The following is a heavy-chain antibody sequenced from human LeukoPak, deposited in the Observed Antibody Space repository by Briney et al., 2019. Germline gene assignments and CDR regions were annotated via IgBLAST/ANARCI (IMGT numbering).Heavy chain of an antibody. CDR1: GYSFTSYW. CDR3: ARQGSYGFDAFDI. V-gene: IGHV5-51*01. CDR2: IYPGDSDT. J-gene: IGHJ3*02. D-gene: IGHD5-18*01. Sequence: GESLKISCKGSGYSFTSYWIGWVRPMPGEGLEWMGIIYPGDSDTRYSPSFQGQVTISADKSISTAYLQWSSLKASDTAMYYCARQGSYGFDAFDIWGQGTMVTVSS.